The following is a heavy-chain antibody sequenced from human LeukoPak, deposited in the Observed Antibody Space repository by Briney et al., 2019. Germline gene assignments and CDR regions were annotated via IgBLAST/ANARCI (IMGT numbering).Heavy chain of an antibody. CDR3: ARDRITIFGWDAFDI. J-gene: IGHJ3*02. CDR2: INPNSGGT. CDR1: GYTFTGYY. V-gene: IGHV1-2*02. D-gene: IGHD3-3*01. Sequence: GASVKVSCKASGYTFTGYYMHWVRRAPGQGLEWMGWINPNSGGTNYAQKFQGRVTMTRDTSISTAYMELSRLRSDDTAVYYCARDRITIFGWDAFDIWGQGTMVTVSS.